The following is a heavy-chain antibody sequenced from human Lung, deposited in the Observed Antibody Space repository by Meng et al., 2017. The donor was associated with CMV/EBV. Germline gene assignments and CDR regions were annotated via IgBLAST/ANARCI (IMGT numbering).Heavy chain of an antibody. CDR3: AKAFSSSWYREYYDY. Sequence: XASSGFTFSSSAISWVRQAPGKGLEWVSAITASGGSTYHADSVKGRFTISRDNSKKMLYLQLNSLRVEDTAVYYCAKAFSSSWYREYYDYWGQGTXVTVAS. V-gene: IGHV3-23*01. CDR2: ITASGGST. J-gene: IGHJ4*02. D-gene: IGHD6-13*01. CDR1: GFTFSSSA.